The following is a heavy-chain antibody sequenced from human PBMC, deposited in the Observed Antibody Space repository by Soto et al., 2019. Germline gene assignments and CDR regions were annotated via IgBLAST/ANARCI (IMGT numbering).Heavy chain of an antibody. CDR3: AKVMAAAGYDS. Sequence: QVKLVQSGAEVKKPGSSVKVSCKASGGTFDNSAISWVRQDPGQGLEWMGGIIPVFGTVNYAQKFEGRVTITADESTSTVFMEMSRLTSEDTAVYYCAKVMAAAGYDSWGQGTLVTVSS. CDR2: IIPVFGTV. V-gene: IGHV1-69*01. CDR1: GGTFDNSA. D-gene: IGHD3-16*01. J-gene: IGHJ4*02.